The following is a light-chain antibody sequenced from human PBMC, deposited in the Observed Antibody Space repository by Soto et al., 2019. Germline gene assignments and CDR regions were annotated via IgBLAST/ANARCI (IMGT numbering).Light chain of an antibody. CDR2: EVS. J-gene: IGLJ1*01. CDR1: SSDVGDYNY. CDR3: SSFTTSTTRV. Sequence: QSVLTQPASVSGSPGQSITISCTGTSSDVGDYNYVSWYQQHPGKAPKLMIYEVSNRPSGVSNRFSGSKSGNTASLTISGLQAEDEADYYCSSFTTSTTRVFGTGTKSPS. V-gene: IGLV2-14*01.